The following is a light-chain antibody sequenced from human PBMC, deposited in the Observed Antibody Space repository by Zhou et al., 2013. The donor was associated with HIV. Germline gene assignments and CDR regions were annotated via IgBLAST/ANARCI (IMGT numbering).Light chain of an antibody. CDR1: QDIRNY. V-gene: IGKV1-33*01. CDR2: DAS. Sequence: DIQMTQSPSSLSASVGDRVTITCQASQDIRNYLNWYQQKPGKAPKLLIYDASNLETGVPSRFSGSGSGTDFTFTISSLQPEDIATYYCQQYDNLPLTFGGGTEVDIK. CDR3: QQYDNLPLT. J-gene: IGKJ4*01.